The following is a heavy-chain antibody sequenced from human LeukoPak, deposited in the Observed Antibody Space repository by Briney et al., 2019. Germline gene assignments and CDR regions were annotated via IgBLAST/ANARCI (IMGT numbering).Heavy chain of an antibody. CDR3: ARAGRGDPGWWAFDI. D-gene: IGHD2-15*01. CDR1: GFTFSSYA. J-gene: IGHJ3*02. V-gene: IGHV3-23*01. CDR2: ISGSGGST. Sequence: GGSLRLSCAASGFTFSSYAMSWVRQAPGKGLEWVSAISGSGGSTYYADSVKGRFTISRDNSKNTLYLQMNSLRAEDTAVYYCARAGRGDPGWWAFDIWGQGTMVTVSS.